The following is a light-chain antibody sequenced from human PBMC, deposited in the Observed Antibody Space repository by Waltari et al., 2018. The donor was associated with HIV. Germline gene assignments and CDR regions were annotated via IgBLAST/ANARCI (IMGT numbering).Light chain of an antibody. V-gene: IGLV2-14*01. J-gene: IGLJ2*01. CDR1: DLQDYHY. CDR3: TSYISGTSPV. Sequence: SALTQPASVSGSPGQSITISCDLQDYHYVSWYQRHTGKAPKVIIYEVTNRPSGLSNRFSGSKSGNTATLTIYGLQPEDEADYFCTSYISGTSPVFGRGTRVTVL. CDR2: EVT.